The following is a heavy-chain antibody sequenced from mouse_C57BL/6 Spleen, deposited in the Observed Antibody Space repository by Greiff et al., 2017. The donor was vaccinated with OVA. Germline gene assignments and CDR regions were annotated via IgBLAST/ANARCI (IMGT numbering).Heavy chain of an antibody. CDR1: GFTFSDYY. V-gene: IGHV5-16*01. CDR3: ARDPLYGPFDY. D-gene: IGHD1-1*01. J-gene: IGHJ2*01. CDR2: INYDGSST. Sequence: EVKLMESEGGLVQPGSSMKLSCTASGFTFSDYYMAWVRQVPEKGLEWVANINYDGSSTYYLDSLKSRFIISRDTAKNILYLQMSSLKSEDTATYYCARDPLYGPFDYWGQGTTLTVSS.